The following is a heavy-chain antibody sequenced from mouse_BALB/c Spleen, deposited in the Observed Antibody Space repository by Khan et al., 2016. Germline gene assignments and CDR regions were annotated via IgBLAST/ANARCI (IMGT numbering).Heavy chain of an antibody. D-gene: IGHD6-1*01. CDR3: LNGHCAMDY. Sequence: EVKLEESGGGLVQPGGSMKLSCVASGFPFSNYWMNWVRQSPEKGLEWVAEIRLRSNNYATHYAESVKGRFTISRDDYKSSVYLQMNNLRAEDSGIYFCLNGHCAMDYWGQGTSVTVSS. V-gene: IGHV6-6*02. CDR1: GFPFSNYW. J-gene: IGHJ4*01. CDR2: IRLRSNNYAT.